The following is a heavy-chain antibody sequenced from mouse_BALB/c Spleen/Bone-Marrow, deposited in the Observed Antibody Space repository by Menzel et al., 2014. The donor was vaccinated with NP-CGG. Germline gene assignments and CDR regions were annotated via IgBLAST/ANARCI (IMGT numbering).Heavy chain of an antibody. CDR2: IGTGGTT. CDR1: GFSLINFT. CDR3: ARDVGSTYKVVNV. Sequence: EESGGRLVKPGTPLTLTCTVSGFSLINFTISWVRQAPGKGLEWIGTIGTGGTTYCASWAKGRFTISXTSATVDLKMTSPTTEDTATYFCARDVGSTYKVVNVWGQGTLVTVS. J-gene: IGHJ3*02. D-gene: IGHD1-1*02. V-gene: IGHV5-6-5*01.